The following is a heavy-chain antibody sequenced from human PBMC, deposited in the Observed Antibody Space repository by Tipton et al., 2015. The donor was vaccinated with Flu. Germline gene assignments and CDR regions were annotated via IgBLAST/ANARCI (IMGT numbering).Heavy chain of an antibody. Sequence: LACAVSGGSISSSNWWSWVRQPPGKGLEWIGEIYHSGSTNYNPSLKSRVTISVDKSKNQFSLKLSSVTAADTAVYYCASWLSSSWYSSYFDYWGQGTLVTVSS. CDR2: IYHSGST. J-gene: IGHJ4*02. CDR3: ASWLSSSWYSSYFDY. D-gene: IGHD6-13*01. CDR1: GGSISSSNW. V-gene: IGHV4-4*02.